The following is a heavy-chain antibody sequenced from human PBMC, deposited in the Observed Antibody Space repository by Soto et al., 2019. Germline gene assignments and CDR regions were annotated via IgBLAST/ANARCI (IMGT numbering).Heavy chain of an antibody. CDR3: ARVFDASGYYRPPVDY. J-gene: IGHJ4*02. Sequence: AASVKVSCKASGYTFPEYAIHWVRQAPGQRPEWMGWINTANGNTKYSQKFQGRVTITRDTSASTVYMELSSLRSEDTTMYYCARVFDASGYYRPPVDYWGQGTLVTVSS. D-gene: IGHD3-22*01. CDR1: GYTFPEYA. V-gene: IGHV1-3*04. CDR2: INTANGNT.